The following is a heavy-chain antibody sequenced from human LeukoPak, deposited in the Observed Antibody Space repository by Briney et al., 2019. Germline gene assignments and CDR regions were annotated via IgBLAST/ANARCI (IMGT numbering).Heavy chain of an antibody. D-gene: IGHD6-19*01. Sequence: ASETLSLTCTVSGVSISSHYWSWLRQPPGKGLEWVGYIYYSGSTNYNPSLKSRVTISVDTSKNQFSLKLSSVTAADTAVYYCARGGSSGWYRPDYFDYWGQGTLVTVSS. CDR2: IYYSGST. V-gene: IGHV4-59*11. CDR1: GVSISSHY. CDR3: ARGGSSGWYRPDYFDY. J-gene: IGHJ4*02.